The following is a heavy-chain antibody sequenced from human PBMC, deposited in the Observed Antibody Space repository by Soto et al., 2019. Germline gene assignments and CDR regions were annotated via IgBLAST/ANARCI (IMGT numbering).Heavy chain of an antibody. CDR3: VRDPRLRRFDH. J-gene: IGHJ4*02. Sequence: EVQLVESGGGLVQPGGSLKLSCATSGFTFSSYWMTWVRQAPEKGLEWVANINEDGSEKYYAVSVKGRFTISRDNPKRSVYLQMDSLRAEDTGVDDCVRDPRLRRFDHWGQGSLVIVSS. V-gene: IGHV3-7*01. CDR1: GFTFSSYW. CDR2: INEDGSEK.